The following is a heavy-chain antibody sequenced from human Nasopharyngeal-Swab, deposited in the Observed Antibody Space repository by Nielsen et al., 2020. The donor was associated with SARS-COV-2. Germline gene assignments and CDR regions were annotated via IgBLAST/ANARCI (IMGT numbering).Heavy chain of an antibody. V-gene: IGHV3-33*01. Sequence: GESLKISCAASGFSFSTYGMHWVRQAPGKGPEWVAVLWHDGSNVGYADSVKGRFSISRDNSKNTLYLQMNSLRAEDTAMYYCARDLVRVWSYVGTLDYCGQDTLVTVSS. CDR1: GFSFSTYG. J-gene: IGHJ4*02. CDR2: LWHDGSNV. D-gene: IGHD4-23*01. CDR3: ARDLVRVWSYVGTLDY.